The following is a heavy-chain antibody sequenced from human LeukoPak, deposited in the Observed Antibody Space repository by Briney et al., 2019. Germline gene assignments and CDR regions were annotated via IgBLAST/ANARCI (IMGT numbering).Heavy chain of an antibody. CDR3: AKKGSSSWYHFDY. CDR2: IRFDGSNK. CDR1: RFTISNYG. Sequence: PGGSLRLSCAASRFTISNYGMHWVRQAPGKGLEWVAFIRFDGSNKNYADSVKGRFTISRDNSKNTLYLQMNSPRAEDTAVYYCAKKGSSSWYHFDYWGQGTLVTVSS. J-gene: IGHJ4*02. V-gene: IGHV3-30*02. D-gene: IGHD6-13*01.